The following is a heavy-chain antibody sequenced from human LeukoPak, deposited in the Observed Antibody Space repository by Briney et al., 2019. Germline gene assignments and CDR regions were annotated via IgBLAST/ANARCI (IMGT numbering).Heavy chain of an antibody. Sequence: GGSLRLSCAASGFTFDDYGMSWVRQAPGKGLEWVSGINWNGGSTGYADSVKGRFTISRDNAKNSLYLQMNSLRAEDTALYHCARVGYSGYQYYFDYWGQGTLVTVPS. V-gene: IGHV3-20*01. D-gene: IGHD5-12*01. CDR1: GFTFDDYG. CDR3: ARVGYSGYQYYFDY. CDR2: INWNGGST. J-gene: IGHJ4*02.